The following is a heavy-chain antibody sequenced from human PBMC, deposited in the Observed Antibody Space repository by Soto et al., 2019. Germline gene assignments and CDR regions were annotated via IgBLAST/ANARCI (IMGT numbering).Heavy chain of an antibody. CDR1: GGSISSGDYY. D-gene: IGHD3-10*01. CDR3: ARHYYGSGSGNWFDP. Sequence: NPSETLSLTCTVSGGSISSGDYYWSWIRQPPGKGLEWIGYIYYSGSTYYNPSLKSRVTISVDTSKNQFPLKLSSVTAADTAVYYCARHYYGSGSGNWFDPWGQGTLVTVSS. CDR2: IYYSGST. J-gene: IGHJ5*02. V-gene: IGHV4-30-4*01.